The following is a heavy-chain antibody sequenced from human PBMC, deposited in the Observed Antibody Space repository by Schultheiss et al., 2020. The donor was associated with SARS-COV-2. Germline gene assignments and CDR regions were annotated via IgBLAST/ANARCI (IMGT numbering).Heavy chain of an antibody. J-gene: IGHJ6*02. Sequence: GGSLRLSCAASGFTFSSYAMSWVRQAPGKGLEWVSAISGSGGSTYYADSVKGRFTISRDNSKNTLYLQMNSLRAEDTAVYYCAKGALSGPNYYNYGMDVWGQGTTVTVSS. D-gene: IGHD6-25*01. CDR2: ISGSGGST. CDR3: AKGALSGPNYYNYGMDV. V-gene: IGHV3-23*01. CDR1: GFTFSSYA.